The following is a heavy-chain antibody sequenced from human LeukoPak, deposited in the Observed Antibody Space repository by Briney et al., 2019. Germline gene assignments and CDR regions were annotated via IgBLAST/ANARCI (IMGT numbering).Heavy chain of an antibody. CDR3: ARGPIVVVTATRFDY. J-gene: IGHJ4*02. D-gene: IGHD2-21*02. CDR1: GFTFSSYS. V-gene: IGHV3-21*01. CDR2: ISSRSSYI. Sequence: GGSLRLSCAASGFTFSSYSMNWVRQAPGKGLEWVSSISSRSSYIYYADSVKGRFTISRDNAKNSLYLQMNSLRAEDTAVYYCARGPIVVVTATRFDYWGQGTLVTVSS.